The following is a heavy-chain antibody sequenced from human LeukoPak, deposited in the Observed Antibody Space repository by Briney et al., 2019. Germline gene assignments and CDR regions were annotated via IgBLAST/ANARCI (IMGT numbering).Heavy chain of an antibody. CDR2: SSSSGSTI. CDR3: ARRRDFIDY. CDR1: GCTLSDYY. D-gene: IGHD3/OR15-3a*01. J-gene: IGHJ4*02. Sequence: PGGSLRLSCAASGCTLSDYYMSWIRQAPGKGLEWVSYSSSSGSTIYYADSVKGRFAISRDNAKNSLYLQMNSLRAEDTAVYYCARRRDFIDYWGQGTLVTVSS. V-gene: IGHV3-11*01.